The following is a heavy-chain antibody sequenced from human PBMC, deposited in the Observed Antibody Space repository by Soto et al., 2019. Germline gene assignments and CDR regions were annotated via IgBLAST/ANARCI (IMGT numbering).Heavy chain of an antibody. CDR2: IYYSGST. J-gene: IGHJ4*02. CDR3: ARTLGTSEMAVLPYFDY. CDR1: GGSISSYY. Sequence: SETLSLTCTVSGGSISSYYWSWIRQPPGKGLEWIGYIYYSGSTNYNPSLKSRVTISVDTSKNQFSLKLSSVTAADTAVYYCARTLGTSEMAVLPYFDYWGQGTLVTVSS. V-gene: IGHV4-59*01. D-gene: IGHD1-7*01.